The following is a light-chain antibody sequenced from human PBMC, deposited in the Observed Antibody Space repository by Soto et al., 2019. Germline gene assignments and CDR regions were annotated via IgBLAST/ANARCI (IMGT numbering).Light chain of an antibody. V-gene: IGKV1-39*01. CDR1: QNINTY. CDR3: QQSFNTPRT. J-gene: IGKJ1*01. Sequence: IQMTQSPSSLSAFVGDSVTINCRPRQNINTYLNWYQQKSGQAPNVLIYAASTLQSGVPSRFSGSGSGTDSTLPITSLRRQDFATYYSQQSFNTPRTVGQGKKVDMK. CDR2: AAS.